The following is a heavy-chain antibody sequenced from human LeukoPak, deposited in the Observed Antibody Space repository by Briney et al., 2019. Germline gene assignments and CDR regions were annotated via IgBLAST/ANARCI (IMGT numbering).Heavy chain of an antibody. Sequence: GASVKVSCKASGYTFTSYYMHWVRQAPGQGLERMGIINPSGGSTSYAQKFQGRVTMTRDTSSSTVYMELSSLRSEDTAVYYCARGLTSGEWLRPLDYWGQGTLVTVSS. CDR2: INPSGGST. V-gene: IGHV1-46*01. CDR3: ARGLTSGEWLRPLDY. D-gene: IGHD5-12*01. CDR1: GYTFTSYY. J-gene: IGHJ4*02.